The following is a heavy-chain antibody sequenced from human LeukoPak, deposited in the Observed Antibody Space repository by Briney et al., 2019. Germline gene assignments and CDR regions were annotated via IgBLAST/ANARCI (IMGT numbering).Heavy chain of an antibody. Sequence: GGSLRLSCAASGFTFSSYEMNWVRQAPGKGLEWVSYISSSGTTINYSDSVKGRFTISRDNAKNSLYLQMNSLRVEDTALYYCARRAPSHDFDDWGQGTLVTVSS. CDR3: ARRAPSHDFDD. V-gene: IGHV3-48*03. CDR1: GFTFSSYE. CDR2: ISSSGTTI. J-gene: IGHJ4*02.